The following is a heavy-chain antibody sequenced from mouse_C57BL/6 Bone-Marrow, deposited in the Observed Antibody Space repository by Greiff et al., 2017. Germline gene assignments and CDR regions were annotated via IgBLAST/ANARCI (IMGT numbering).Heavy chain of an antibody. J-gene: IGHJ2*01. V-gene: IGHV1-81*01. CDR1: GYTFTSYG. D-gene: IGHD1-1*01. Sequence: VHLVESGAELARPGASVKLSCKASGYTFTSYGISWVKQRTGQGLEWIGEIYPRSGNTYYNEKFKGKATLPANKSSSTADMELRSRTSEDSAVYFCAIYDYGDFDYWGQGTTLTVSS. CDR3: AIYDYGDFDY. CDR2: IYPRSGNT.